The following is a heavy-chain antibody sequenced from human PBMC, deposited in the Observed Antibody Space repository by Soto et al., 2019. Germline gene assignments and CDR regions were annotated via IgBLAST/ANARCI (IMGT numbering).Heavy chain of an antibody. CDR3: GGGGGGGEVFDY. CDR2: VIPYNGNT. J-gene: IGHJ4*02. CDR1: GYTFTRYG. V-gene: IGHV1-18*04. D-gene: IGHD3-16*01. Sequence: XSVKDSCKASGYTFTRYGINWVRQAPVQGLEWMGWVIPYNGNTNYSQKLQGRVTMTTDTSTSTAYMELRSLRSDDTAVYYCGGGGGGGEVFDYWGQGTLVTVSS.